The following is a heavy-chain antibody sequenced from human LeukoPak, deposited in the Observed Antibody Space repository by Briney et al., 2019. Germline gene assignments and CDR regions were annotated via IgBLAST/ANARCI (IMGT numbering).Heavy chain of an antibody. CDR2: IKQDGSEK. Sequence: PGGSLRLSCAASGFTFSSYAMSWVRQAPGKGLEWVANIKQDGSEKYYVDSVKGRFTISRDNAKNSLFLQMNSLRAEDTAVYYCARDRAPWGYFSGGSCPASYFDYWGQGTLVTVSS. CDR3: ARDRAPWGYFSGGSCPASYFDY. J-gene: IGHJ4*02. V-gene: IGHV3-7*01. D-gene: IGHD2-15*01. CDR1: GFTFSSYA.